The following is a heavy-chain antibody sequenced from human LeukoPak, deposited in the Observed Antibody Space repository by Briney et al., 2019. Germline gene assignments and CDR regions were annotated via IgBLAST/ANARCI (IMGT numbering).Heavy chain of an antibody. CDR2: TYSGGST. V-gene: IGHV3-66*01. J-gene: IGHJ4*02. D-gene: IGHD1-14*01. CDR1: GFTVSSNF. Sequence: GGSLRLSCAASGFTVSSNFMSWVRQAPGKGLEWVSVTYSGGSTYYADSVKGRFTISRDNSKNTLYLQMNSLRAEDTAVYYCARDLANPGFDYWGQGTLVTVSS. CDR3: ARDLANPGFDY.